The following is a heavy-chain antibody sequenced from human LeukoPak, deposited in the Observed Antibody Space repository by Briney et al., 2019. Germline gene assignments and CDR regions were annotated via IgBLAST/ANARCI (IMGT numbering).Heavy chain of an antibody. J-gene: IGHJ4*02. CDR3: ARRSSMVRGVIRPAN. CDR2: IYYSGST. V-gene: IGHV4-39*01. CDR1: GGSISSSSYY. D-gene: IGHD3-10*01. Sequence: SETLSLTCTVSGGSISSSSYYWGWIRQPPGKGLEWIGSIYYSGSTYYNPSLKSRVTISVDTSKNQFSLKLGSVTAADTAVYYCARRSSMVRGVIRPANWGQGTLVTVSS.